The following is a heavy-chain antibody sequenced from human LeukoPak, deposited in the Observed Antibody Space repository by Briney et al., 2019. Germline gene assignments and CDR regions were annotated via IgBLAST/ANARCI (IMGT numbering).Heavy chain of an antibody. CDR3: ARGLAYYYDSSGYFES. J-gene: IGHJ4*02. CDR2: IYHSGST. CDR1: GGSISSSNW. V-gene: IGHV4-4*02. Sequence: SETLSLTCAVFGGSISSSNWWSWVRPPPGKGLEWIGEIYHSGSTNYNPSLKSRVTISVDKSKNQFSLKLSSVTAADTAVYYCARGLAYYYDSSGYFESWGQGTLVTVSS. D-gene: IGHD3-22*01.